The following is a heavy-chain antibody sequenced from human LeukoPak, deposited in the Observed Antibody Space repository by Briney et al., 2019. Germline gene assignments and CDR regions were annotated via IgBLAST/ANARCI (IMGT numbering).Heavy chain of an antibody. CDR1: GFTFSSYS. Sequence: GGSLRLSRAASGFTFSSYSIHWVRQAPGKGLEWVAVISYDGSNKYYADSVKGRFTISRDNSKNTLYLEMNSLRTEDTAVYYCARKNGDWFDPWGQGTLVTVSS. CDR2: ISYDGSNK. V-gene: IGHV3-30*03. J-gene: IGHJ5*02. D-gene: IGHD4-17*01. CDR3: ARKNGDWFDP.